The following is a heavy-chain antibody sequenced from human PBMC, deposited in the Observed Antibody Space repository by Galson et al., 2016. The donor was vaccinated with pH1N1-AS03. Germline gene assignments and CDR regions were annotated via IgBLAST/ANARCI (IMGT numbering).Heavy chain of an antibody. Sequence: ETLSLTCSVSGDSTNINTCYWGWIRQPPGKGLEWIGSVYYDGNTYYNPSLKSRATISVDTSKNLFSLKLTSVTAADTAVYYCARTRAARPADAFDVRGQGTTVTVSS. V-gene: IGHV4-39*07. CDR2: VYYDGNT. D-gene: IGHD6-6*01. CDR3: ARTRAARPADAFDV. CDR1: GDSTNINTCY. J-gene: IGHJ3*01.